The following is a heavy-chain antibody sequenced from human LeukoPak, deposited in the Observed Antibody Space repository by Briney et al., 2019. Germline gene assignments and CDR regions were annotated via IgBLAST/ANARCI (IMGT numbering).Heavy chain of an antibody. Sequence: ASVKVSCKASGYTFTAYYIHWVRQAPGQGLEWMGWFNPNTGGRSSAQKFQGRVTMTRDTSISTAYMELSRLRPDDTAVYYCARDYYDSSGFGAFDIWGQGTMVTVSS. CDR1: GYTFTAYY. CDR2: FNPNTGGR. J-gene: IGHJ3*02. CDR3: ARDYYDSSGFGAFDI. V-gene: IGHV1-2*02. D-gene: IGHD3-22*01.